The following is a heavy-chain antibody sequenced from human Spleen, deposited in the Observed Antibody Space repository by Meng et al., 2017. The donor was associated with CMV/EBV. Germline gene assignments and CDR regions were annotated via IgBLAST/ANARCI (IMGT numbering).Heavy chain of an antibody. CDR1: GFTFSDYG. Sequence: GESLKISCVVSGFTFSDYGMHWARQAPGQGLEWVAFIRYDGTDRVYADSVKGRFTIARDSATNSLFLQMNSLRVEDTAVYHCARDPRGGGYYYAMDVWGQGTTVTVSS. V-gene: IGHV3-30*02. CDR3: ARDPRGGGYYYAMDV. J-gene: IGHJ6*02. CDR2: IRYDGTDR. D-gene: IGHD2-15*01.